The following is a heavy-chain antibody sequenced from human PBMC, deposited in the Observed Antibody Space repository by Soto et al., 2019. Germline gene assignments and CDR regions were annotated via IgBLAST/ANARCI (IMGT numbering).Heavy chain of an antibody. Sequence: VGSLRLSCAASTFPFSTYWMTWVRQAPGKGLEWVANIHRDEIEKYYMDSVKGRFTISRDNAKNSPYLQMTSLRAEDTAVYYCAGGNALDVWGQGTTVTVSS. CDR3: AGGNALDV. CDR2: IHRDEIEK. J-gene: IGHJ6*02. V-gene: IGHV3-7*01. CDR1: TFPFSTYW.